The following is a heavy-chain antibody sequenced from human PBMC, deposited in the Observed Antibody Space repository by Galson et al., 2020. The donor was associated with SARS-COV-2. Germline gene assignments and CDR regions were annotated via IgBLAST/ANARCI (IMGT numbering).Heavy chain of an antibody. CDR3: ARDYGGYPGS. J-gene: IGHJ5*02. V-gene: IGHV3-48*04. CDR1: GFTFSSYS. CDR2: ISSSSSTI. Sequence: GGSLRFSFAASGFTFSSYSMNWVRQAPGKGLEWVSYISSSSSTIYYADSVKGRFTISRDNAKNSLYLQMNSLRAEDTAVYYCARDYGGYPGSWGQGTLVTVSS. D-gene: IGHD4-17*01.